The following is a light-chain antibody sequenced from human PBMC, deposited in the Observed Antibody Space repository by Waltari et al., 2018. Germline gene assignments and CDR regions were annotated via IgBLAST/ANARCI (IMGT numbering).Light chain of an antibody. CDR1: QNIGTS. Sequence: IEMTQSPASLSVSPGETAIPPCRASQNIGTSLSWFQLRPGRAPRHLIYGASTRATGIPARFSASGSGTEFSLTISSLQSDDFAVYYCLQYNNWPYTFGQGTRLEIK. CDR3: LQYNNWPYT. J-gene: IGKJ2*01. CDR2: GAS. V-gene: IGKV3-15*01.